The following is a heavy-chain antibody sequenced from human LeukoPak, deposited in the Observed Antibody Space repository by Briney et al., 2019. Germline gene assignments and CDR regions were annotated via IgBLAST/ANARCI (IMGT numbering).Heavy chain of an antibody. V-gene: IGHV3-53*01. CDR2: IYSGGST. CDR1: GFTVSSNY. CDR3: ARSPIRYFAWPWIFDY. J-gene: IGHJ4*02. Sequence: GGSLRLSCAASGFTVSSNYMSWVRQAPGKGLEWGSVIYSGGSTYYADSVKGRFTISRDNSKNTLYLQMTSLRAEDTAVYYCARSPIRYFAWPWIFDYWGQGTLVTVSS. D-gene: IGHD3-9*01.